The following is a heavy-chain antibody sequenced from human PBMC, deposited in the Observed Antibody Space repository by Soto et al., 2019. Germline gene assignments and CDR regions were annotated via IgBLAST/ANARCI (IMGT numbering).Heavy chain of an antibody. D-gene: IGHD6-13*01. J-gene: IGHJ6*03. CDR1: GFTFSSYG. CDR2: ISNDGNNK. V-gene: IGHV3-30*18. CDR3: AKSNSWYFYCYMDV. Sequence: VQLVESGGGVVQPGRSLRLSCAASGFTFSSYGMYWVRQAPGKGLEWVAVISNDGNNKYYVDSVKGRFSISRDNSKDTLYLQMNSLRPEDTAVYYCAKSNSWYFYCYMDVWGEATTVTVSS.